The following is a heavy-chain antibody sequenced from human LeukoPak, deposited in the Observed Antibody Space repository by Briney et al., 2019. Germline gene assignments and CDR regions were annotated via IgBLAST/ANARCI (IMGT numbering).Heavy chain of an antibody. CDR1: GGSFSGYY. Sequence: SETLSLTCAVYGGSFSGYYWSWIRQPPGKGLEWIGEINHSGSTNYNPSLKSRVTISVDTSKNQFPLKLSSVTAADTAVYYCARGPHSNDYGGNPGDYWGQGTLVTVSS. D-gene: IGHD4-17*01. V-gene: IGHV4-34*01. J-gene: IGHJ4*02. CDR3: ARGPHSNDYGGNPGDY. CDR2: INHSGST.